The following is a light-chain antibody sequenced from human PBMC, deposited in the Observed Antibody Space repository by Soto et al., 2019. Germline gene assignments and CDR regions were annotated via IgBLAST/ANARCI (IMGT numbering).Light chain of an antibody. CDR1: QSVTSN. J-gene: IGKJ1*01. CDR3: QQCNNWPRT. Sequence: EIVMPQSPATLSVSPGERATLSCRASQSVTSNLAWYQQKPGQPPRLLIYDASTRATGIPARFSGSGSGTEFTLTISSLQSEDFAVYYCQQCNNWPRTFGQGTKVEIK. V-gene: IGKV3-15*01. CDR2: DAS.